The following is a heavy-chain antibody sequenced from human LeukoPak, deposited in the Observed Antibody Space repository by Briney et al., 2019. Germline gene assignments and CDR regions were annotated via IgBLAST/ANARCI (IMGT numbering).Heavy chain of an antibody. D-gene: IGHD4-17*01. CDR2: ISAYNGNT. Sequence: ASVKVSCKASGYTFTSYGISWVRQAPGQGLEWMGWISAYNGNTNYAQKLQGRVTMTTDTSTSTAYMELRSLRSDDTAVYYCARDVPFYGDYKHPFDYWGQGTLVTVSS. CDR1: GYTFTSYG. J-gene: IGHJ4*02. CDR3: ARDVPFYGDYKHPFDY. V-gene: IGHV1-18*01.